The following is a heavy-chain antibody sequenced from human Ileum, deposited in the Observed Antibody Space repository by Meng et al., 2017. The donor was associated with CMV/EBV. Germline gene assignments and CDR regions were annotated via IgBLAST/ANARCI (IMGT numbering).Heavy chain of an antibody. Sequence: GESLKISCAASGFTFSSYWMHWVRQAPGKGLVWVSRINSDGSSATYADSVKGRFTISRDNAKNTLYLQMNSLRREDTAVYYCARDFRWHIDYWGQGTLVTVSS. D-gene: IGHD5-24*01. V-gene: IGHV3-74*01. CDR1: GFTFSSYW. CDR3: ARDFRWHIDY. J-gene: IGHJ4*02. CDR2: INSDGSSA.